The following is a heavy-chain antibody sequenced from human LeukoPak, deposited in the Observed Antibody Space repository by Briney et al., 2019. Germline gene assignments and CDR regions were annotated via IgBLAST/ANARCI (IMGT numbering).Heavy chain of an antibody. J-gene: IGHJ6*03. V-gene: IGHV4-39*07. CDR3: ARGPGYCSSTSCYGLYMDV. D-gene: IGHD2-2*01. CDR2: LYYTGNT. Sequence: SSETLSLTCTVSGGSISSSPYFWGWIRQPPGKGLEWIGSLYYTGNTYYNPSLKSRVTISVDTSKNQFSLKLSSVTAPDTAVYYCARGPGYCSSTSCYGLYMDVWGKGTTVTISS. CDR1: GGSISSSPYF.